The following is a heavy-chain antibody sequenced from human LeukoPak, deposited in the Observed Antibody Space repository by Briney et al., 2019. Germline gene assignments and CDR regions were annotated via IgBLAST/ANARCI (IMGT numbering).Heavy chain of an antibody. CDR1: GFTFSSYS. D-gene: IGHD3-22*01. CDR2: ISSSSSYI. Sequence: GGSLRLSCAASGFTFSSYSMNWVRQAPGKGLEWVSSISSSSSYIYYADSVKGRFTISRDNSKNTLHLLMNSLRAEDTAVYYCARKLDHYDSSGHVHWYFDLWGRGTLVTVSS. CDR3: ARKLDHYDSSGHVHWYFDL. V-gene: IGHV3-21*04. J-gene: IGHJ2*01.